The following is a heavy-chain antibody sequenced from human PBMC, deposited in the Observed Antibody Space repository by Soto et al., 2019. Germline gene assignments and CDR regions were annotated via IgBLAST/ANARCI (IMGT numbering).Heavy chain of an antibody. CDR3: TTDQRSWNSYYYYGMDV. Sequence: EVQLVESGGGLVKPGGSLRLSCAASGFTFSNAWMSWVRQAPGKGLEWVGRIKSKTDGGTTDYAAPVKGRFTISRDDSKNTLYLQMNSLKTEDTAVYYCTTDQRSWNSYYYYGMDVWGQGTTVTVSS. D-gene: IGHD1-7*01. J-gene: IGHJ6*02. CDR2: IKSKTDGGTT. V-gene: IGHV3-15*01. CDR1: GFTFSNAW.